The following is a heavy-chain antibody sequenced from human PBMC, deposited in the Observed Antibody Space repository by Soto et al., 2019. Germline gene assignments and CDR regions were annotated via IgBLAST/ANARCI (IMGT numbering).Heavy chain of an antibody. CDR1: GGTFSSYA. Sequence: QVQLVQSGTEVKKPGSSVKVSCKASGGTFSSYAISWVRQAPGQGLEWMGGIIPIFGTANYAQKFQGRVTIPADESTSTAYMELSSLRSEDTAVYYCADSGTRSGPFDPWGQGTLVTVSS. CDR2: IIPIFGTA. J-gene: IGHJ5*02. CDR3: ADSGTRSGPFDP. D-gene: IGHD1-7*01. V-gene: IGHV1-69*01.